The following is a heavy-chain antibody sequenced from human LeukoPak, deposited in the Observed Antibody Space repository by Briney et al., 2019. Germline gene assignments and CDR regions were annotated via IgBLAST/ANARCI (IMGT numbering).Heavy chain of an antibody. D-gene: IGHD6-19*01. V-gene: IGHV1-2*02. J-gene: IGHJ4*02. CDR1: GYTFTAYY. Sequence: ASVKVSCKGSGYTFTAYYMHWVRQAPGQGLEWMGWINPNSGGTNYAQKFQGRVTMTRDTSISTVYMELSRLRSDDTAVYYCARDFPSSGWYHPFDYWGQGILVTVSS. CDR2: INPNSGGT. CDR3: ARDFPSSGWYHPFDY.